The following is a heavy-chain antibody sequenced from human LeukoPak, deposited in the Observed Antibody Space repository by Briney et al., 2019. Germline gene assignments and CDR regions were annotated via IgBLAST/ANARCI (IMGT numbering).Heavy chain of an antibody. V-gene: IGHV4-39*01. Sequence: PSETLSLTCTVSGGLISGSHYYWARIRQPPGKGLEWIGMINYSGNRYYNPSLWSRVTISVGTSTNQFSLNVNSMTAADTAVYYCARGYDYWGQGTLVAVSS. J-gene: IGHJ4*02. CDR2: INYSGNR. CDR1: GGLISGSHYY. D-gene: IGHD3-22*01. CDR3: ARGYDY.